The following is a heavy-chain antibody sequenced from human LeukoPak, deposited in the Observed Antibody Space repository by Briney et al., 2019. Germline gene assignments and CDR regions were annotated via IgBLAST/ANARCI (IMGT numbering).Heavy chain of an antibody. D-gene: IGHD6-6*01. Sequence: SETLSLTCAVYGGSFSGHYWSWIRQPPGKGLEWIGEINHSGSTNYNPSLKSRVTISVDTSKNQFSLKLSSVTAADTAVYYCARDRAARPPYYFDYWGQGTLVTVSS. V-gene: IGHV4-34*01. CDR1: GGSFSGHY. J-gene: IGHJ4*02. CDR2: INHSGST. CDR3: ARDRAARPPYYFDY.